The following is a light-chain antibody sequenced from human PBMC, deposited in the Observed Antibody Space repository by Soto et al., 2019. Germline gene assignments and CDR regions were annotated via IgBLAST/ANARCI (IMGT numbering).Light chain of an antibody. Sequence: EIVLTQSPGTLSLSPGERATLSCRASQSVSNNYLAWYQQKPGQAPRLLIYGASNRATGIPDRFSGSGSGTDVTLTISRLEPEDFAVYYCQQYGSSGTFGQGTKGEIK. CDR3: QQYGSSGT. J-gene: IGKJ1*01. CDR1: QSVSNNY. CDR2: GAS. V-gene: IGKV3-20*01.